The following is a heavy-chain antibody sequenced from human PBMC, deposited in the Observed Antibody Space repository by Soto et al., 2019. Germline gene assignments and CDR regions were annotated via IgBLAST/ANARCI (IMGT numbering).Heavy chain of an antibody. Sequence: QLQLVQSGPEVKKTGASVNISCKTSGYDFIAYGIAWGRQAPGQGLEWIGWINLHKGDTNYALSVQDKFTITTDTSTNTAYLELRSLTPADTAVYYCAKDSRRYYYGSGSSYLDTGGQGTLVSVAS. V-gene: IGHV1-18*01. CDR2: INLHKGDT. CDR1: GYDFIAYG. J-gene: IGHJ4*02. D-gene: IGHD3-10*01. CDR3: AKDSRRYYYGSGSSYLDT.